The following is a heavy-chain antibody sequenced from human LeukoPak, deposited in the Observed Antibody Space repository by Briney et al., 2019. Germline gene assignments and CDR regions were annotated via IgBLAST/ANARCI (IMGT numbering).Heavy chain of an antibody. CDR3: AKSRDCSSTSCYPALDAFDI. D-gene: IGHD2-2*01. CDR2: IYHSGST. V-gene: IGHV4-4*02. Sequence: PSGTLSLTCAVSGGSISSSNWWSWVRQPPGKGLEWIGEIYHSGSTNYNPSLKSRVTISVDKSKNQFSLKLSSVTAADTAVYYCAKSRDCSSTSCYPALDAFDIWGQGTMVTVSS. J-gene: IGHJ3*02. CDR1: GGSISSSNW.